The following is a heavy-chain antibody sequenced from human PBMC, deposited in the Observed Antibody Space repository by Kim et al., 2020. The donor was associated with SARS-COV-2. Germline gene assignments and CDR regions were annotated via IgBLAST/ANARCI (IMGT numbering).Heavy chain of an antibody. Sequence: GGSLRLSCAASGFTFAKTWMSWVRQAPGRGLEWVGRIKSQGEYGTIDYAATVRGRFTISRDDSKNTLWLQMSSLKTEDTAVYYCSTGGEGGVFDNWGQGTLVTVSS. D-gene: IGHD3-16*01. CDR3: STGGEGGVFDN. CDR2: IKSQGEYGTI. J-gene: IGHJ4*02. V-gene: IGHV3-15*01. CDR1: GFTFAKTW.